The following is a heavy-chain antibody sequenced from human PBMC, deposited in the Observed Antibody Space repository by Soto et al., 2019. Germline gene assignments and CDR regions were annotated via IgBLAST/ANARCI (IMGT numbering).Heavy chain of an antibody. V-gene: IGHV1-24*01. CDR3: ATAKQQLVFSGMDV. J-gene: IGHJ6*02. CDR2: FDPEDGET. Sequence: GASVKLSCKVCGDRLTDLSMHWVRQAPGKGLEWMGGFDPEDGETIYAQKFQGRVTMTGDTSTDTAYMELSSLRSEDTAVYYCATAKQQLVFSGMDVWGRGTTVTVSS. CDR1: GDRLTDLS. D-gene: IGHD6-13*01.